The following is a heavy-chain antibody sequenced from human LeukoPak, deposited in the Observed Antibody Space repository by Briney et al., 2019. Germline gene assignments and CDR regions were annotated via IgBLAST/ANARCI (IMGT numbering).Heavy chain of an antibody. CDR3: ARDTWVRGVNWFGP. CDR2: IYYSGRT. CDR1: GGSMSSYY. Sequence: SEPLSLTCTVSGGSMSSYYWSWIRQPPGKGLEWMGNIYYSGRTNYNPSLKSRVTISVDTSKNQFSLKLSSVTAADTAVYYCARDTWVRGVNWFGPWGQGTLVTVSS. J-gene: IGHJ5*02. D-gene: IGHD3-10*01. V-gene: IGHV4-59*01.